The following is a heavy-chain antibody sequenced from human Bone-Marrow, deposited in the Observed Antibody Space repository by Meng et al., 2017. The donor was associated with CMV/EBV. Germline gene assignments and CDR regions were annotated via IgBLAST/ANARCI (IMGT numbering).Heavy chain of an antibody. Sequence: GESLKISCAASGFTFSSYSMNWVRQAPGKGLEWVSSISSSSSYIYYADSVKGRFTISRDNAKNSLYLQMNSLRAEDTAVYYCASYPPNYVWGSYRYTWFDPWGQGTLVTVYS. V-gene: IGHV3-21*01. CDR1: GFTFSSYS. CDR2: ISSSSSYI. CDR3: ASYPPNYVWGSYRYTWFDP. D-gene: IGHD3-16*02. J-gene: IGHJ5*02.